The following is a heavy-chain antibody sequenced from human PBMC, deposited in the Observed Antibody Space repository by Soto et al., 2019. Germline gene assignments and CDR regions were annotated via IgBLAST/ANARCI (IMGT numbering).Heavy chain of an antibody. Sequence: LRLSCAASGFTFSSYWMSWVRQAPGKGLEWVANIKQDGSEKYYVDSVKGRFTISRDNAKNSLYLQMNSLRAEGTAVYYCARDYSSSWYIGVYYYYYGMDVWGQGTTVTVSS. V-gene: IGHV3-7*03. CDR1: GFTFSSYW. D-gene: IGHD6-13*01. CDR3: ARDYSSSWYIGVYYYYYGMDV. CDR2: IKQDGSEK. J-gene: IGHJ6*02.